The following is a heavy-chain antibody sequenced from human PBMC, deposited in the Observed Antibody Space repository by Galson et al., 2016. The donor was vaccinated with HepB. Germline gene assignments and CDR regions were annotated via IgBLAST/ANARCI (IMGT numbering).Heavy chain of an antibody. D-gene: IGHD3-3*01. J-gene: IGHJ4*02. CDR3: ARVAPVDFWSGYYTSYFDY. CDR1: GFIFSDYY. Sequence: SLRLSCAASGFIFSDYYMTWIRQAPGKGLEWLSYISHTGTTTYDADSVGGRFTISRDNPKNSLYLEMNSLRPEDTAVYYCARVAPVDFWSGYYTSYFDYWGPGALVTVSS. CDR2: ISHTGTTT. V-gene: IGHV3-11*01.